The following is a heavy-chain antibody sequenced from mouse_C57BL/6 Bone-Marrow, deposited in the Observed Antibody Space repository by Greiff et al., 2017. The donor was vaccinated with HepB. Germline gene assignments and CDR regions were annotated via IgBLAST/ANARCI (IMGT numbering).Heavy chain of an antibody. CDR3: TRDHMPNYYGSPALY. D-gene: IGHD1-1*01. Sequence: DVMLVESGEGLVKPGGSLKLSCAASGFTFSSYAMSWVRQTPEKRLEWVAYISSGGDYIYYADTVKGRFTISRDNARNTLYLQMSSLKSEDTAMYYCTRDHMPNYYGSPALYWGQGTTLTVSS. V-gene: IGHV5-9-1*02. CDR2: ISSGGDYI. CDR1: GFTFSSYA. J-gene: IGHJ2*01.